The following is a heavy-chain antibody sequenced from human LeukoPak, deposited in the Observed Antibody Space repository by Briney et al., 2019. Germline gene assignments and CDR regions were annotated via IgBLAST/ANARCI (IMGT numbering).Heavy chain of an antibody. CDR2: ISTSSSYI. J-gene: IGHJ3*02. Sequence: GGSLRLSCAASGFTFSGSTMNWVRQAPGKGLEWVSFISTSSSYIYYADSVRGRFTISRDNAKNSLYLQMNSLRAEDTAVYYCASHPRYCSSTSCPSDAFDIWGQGTMVTVSS. D-gene: IGHD2-2*01. CDR3: ASHPRYCSSTSCPSDAFDI. CDR1: GFTFSGST. V-gene: IGHV3-21*01.